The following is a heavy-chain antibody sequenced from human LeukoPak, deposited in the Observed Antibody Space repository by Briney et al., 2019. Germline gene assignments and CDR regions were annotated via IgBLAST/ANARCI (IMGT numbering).Heavy chain of an antibody. Sequence: GGSLRLSCTASGFTFSDYSMNWVRQAPGKGLEWVANIKRDGSEKYYVDSVRGRFTISRDNAKNSVYLQMNSLRAEDTAVYYCARGGKFYYDSSGYSEDFWGRGTLVTVSS. CDR3: ARGGKFYYDSSGYSEDF. CDR2: IKRDGSEK. D-gene: IGHD3-22*01. CDR1: GFTFSDYS. V-gene: IGHV3-7*03. J-gene: IGHJ4*02.